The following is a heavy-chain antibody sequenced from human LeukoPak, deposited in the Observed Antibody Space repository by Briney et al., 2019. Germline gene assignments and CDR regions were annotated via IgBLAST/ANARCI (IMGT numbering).Heavy chain of an antibody. CDR2: ISSSSSYI. CDR1: GFTFSSYS. CDR3: ARDRGSKPYDY. D-gene: IGHD1-26*01. Sequence: GGSLRLSCAASGFTFSSYSMNWVRQAPVKGLEWVSSISSSSSYIYYADSVEGRFTISRDNAKNSLYLQMNSLRAEDTAVYYCARDRGSKPYDYWGQGTLVTVSS. J-gene: IGHJ4*02. V-gene: IGHV3-21*01.